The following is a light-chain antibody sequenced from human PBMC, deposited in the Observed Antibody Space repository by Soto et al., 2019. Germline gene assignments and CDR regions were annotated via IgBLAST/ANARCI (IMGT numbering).Light chain of an antibody. V-gene: IGLV4-69*01. Sequence: QPVLTQSPSASASPGASVKLTCTLSSGHSDYAIAWHQQQPEKCPRYLMKVTSDGSHTKGDGIPDRFSGSSSGADRYLTISSLRSDDEADYYCQAWGTGGVFGGGTKLTVL. CDR1: SGHSDYA. J-gene: IGLJ3*02. CDR2: VTSDGSH. CDR3: QAWGTGGV.